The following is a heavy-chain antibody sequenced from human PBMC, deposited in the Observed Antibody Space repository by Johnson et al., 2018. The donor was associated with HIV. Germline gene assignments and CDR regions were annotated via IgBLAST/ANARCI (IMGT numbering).Heavy chain of an antibody. J-gene: IGHJ3*02. CDR2: IRTSGSTI. CDR1: GFIFSDYY. CDR3: AREREAGRGALYI. Sequence: QVQLVESGGGLVRPGGSLRLSCAASGFIFSDYYMSWIRQAPGRGLDWVSYIRTSGSTINYADSVKGRFTISRDNAKKSLYLQMNSLRAEDTAVYYCAREREAGRGALYIWGQGTMVTVSS. V-gene: IGHV3-11*04. D-gene: IGHD3-10*01.